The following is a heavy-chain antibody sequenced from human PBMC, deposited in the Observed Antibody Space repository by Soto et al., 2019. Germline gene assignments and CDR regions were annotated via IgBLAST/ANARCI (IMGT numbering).Heavy chain of an antibody. CDR3: ARDGSPVYDFWSGYDY. D-gene: IGHD3-3*01. CDR2: IWYDGSNK. J-gene: IGHJ4*02. Sequence: GGSLRLSCAASGFTFSSYGMHWVRQAPGKGLEWVAVIWYDGSNKYYADSVKGRFTISRDNSKNTLYLQMNSLRAEDTAVYYCARDGSPVYDFWSGYDYWGQGTLVTVSS. V-gene: IGHV3-33*01. CDR1: GFTFSSYG.